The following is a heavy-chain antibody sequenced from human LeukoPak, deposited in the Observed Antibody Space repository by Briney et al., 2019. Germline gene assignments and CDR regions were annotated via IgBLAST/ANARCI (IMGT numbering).Heavy chain of an antibody. V-gene: IGHV4-59*01. CDR2: IYYSGST. J-gene: IGHJ4*02. CDR3: ARLYYDILTGYYTLDY. CDR1: GGSISSYY. D-gene: IGHD3-9*01. Sequence: SETLSLTCTVSGGSISSYYWSWIRQPPGKGLEWIGYIYYSGSTNYNPSLKSRVTISVDTSKNQFSLKLSSVTAADTAVYYCARLYYDILTGYYTLDYWXQGTLVTVSX.